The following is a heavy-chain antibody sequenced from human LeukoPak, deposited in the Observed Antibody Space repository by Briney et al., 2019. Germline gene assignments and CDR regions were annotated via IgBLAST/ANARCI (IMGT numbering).Heavy chain of an antibody. J-gene: IGHJ6*02. CDR2: TYYRSKWYN. CDR1: GDSVSGNSAA. V-gene: IGHV6-1*01. CDR3: ARGLYGARYYYYYGMDV. Sequence: SQTLSLTCAISGDSVSGNSAAWNWIRQSPSRGLEWLGRTYYRSKWYNDYAVSVKSRITINPDTSKNQFSLQLNSVTPEDTAVYYCARGLYGARYYYYYGMDVWGQGTTVTVSS. D-gene: IGHD2/OR15-2a*01.